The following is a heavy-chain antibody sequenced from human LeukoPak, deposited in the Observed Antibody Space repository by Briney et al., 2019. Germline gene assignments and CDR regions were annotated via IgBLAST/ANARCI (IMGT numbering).Heavy chain of an antibody. J-gene: IGHJ4*02. Sequence: PSETLSLTCTVSGGSVSSYYWNWIRQPPGKGLEWIGYIYYTGNTNYNPSLKSRVTISVDTSKNQFSLKLSSVTAADTAVYYCARRGSSGWHFDYWGQGTVVPVSS. CDR2: IYYTGNT. V-gene: IGHV4-59*02. CDR1: GGSVSSYY. CDR3: ARRGSSGWHFDY. D-gene: IGHD6-19*01.